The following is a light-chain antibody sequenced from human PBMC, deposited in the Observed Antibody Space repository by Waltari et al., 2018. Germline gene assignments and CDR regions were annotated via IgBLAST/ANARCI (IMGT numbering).Light chain of an antibody. Sequence: QSALTQPRSVSGSPGQSVAISCTGTSSDVGGHNHVSRYQQHPGKAPKFIIHDVNNRPSGGPDRFAGSRSGNTASLTISGLQAEDEADYYCLAYAGSPWVFGGGTKLTVL. V-gene: IGLV2-11*01. CDR3: LAYAGSPWV. CDR1: SSDVGGHNH. J-gene: IGLJ3*02. CDR2: DVN.